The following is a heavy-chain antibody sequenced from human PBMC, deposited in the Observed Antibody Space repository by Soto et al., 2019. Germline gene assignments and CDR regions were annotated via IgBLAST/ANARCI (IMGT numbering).Heavy chain of an antibody. Sequence: GASLKASCKASGYTCTSYGVSWGRQAPGQGLEWMGWISAYNGNTNYAQKLQGRVTMTTDTSTSTAYMELRSLRSDDTAVYYCARDRIAAAGGYAFDIWGQGTMVTVSS. D-gene: IGHD6-13*01. CDR3: ARDRIAAAGGYAFDI. CDR1: GYTCTSYG. J-gene: IGHJ3*02. V-gene: IGHV1-18*04. CDR2: ISAYNGNT.